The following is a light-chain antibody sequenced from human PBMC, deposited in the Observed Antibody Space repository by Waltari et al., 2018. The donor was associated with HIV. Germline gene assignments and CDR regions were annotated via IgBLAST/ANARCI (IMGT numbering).Light chain of an antibody. J-gene: IGKJ3*01. CDR1: QSIGLW. Sequence: DIQMTQSPSTLSASVGDRVTITCRASQSIGLWLAWYQQKRGKAPELLIHTASTLQTGVPSRFSGSGSGTDFTLTISSLQVEDFATYYCQQSYNYPLTFGPGTKVDIK. V-gene: IGKV1-39*01. CDR3: QQSYNYPLT. CDR2: TAS.